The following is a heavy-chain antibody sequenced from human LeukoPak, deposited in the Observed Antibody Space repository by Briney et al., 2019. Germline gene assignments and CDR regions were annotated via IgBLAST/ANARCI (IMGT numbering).Heavy chain of an antibody. J-gene: IGHJ4*02. CDR2: INHSGST. D-gene: IGHD2-2*02. CDR1: GGSFSGYY. CDR3: ARRGIVVVPAALPPDY. Sequence: SETLSLTCAVYGGSFSGYYWSSIRQPPGKGLEWIGEINHSGSTNYNPSLKSRVTISVDTSKNQFSLKLSSVTAADTAVYYCARRGIVVVPAALPPDYWGQGTLVTVSS. V-gene: IGHV4-34*01.